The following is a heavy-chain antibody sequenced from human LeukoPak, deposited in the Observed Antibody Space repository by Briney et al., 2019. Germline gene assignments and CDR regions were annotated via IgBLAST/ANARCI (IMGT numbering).Heavy chain of an antibody. CDR1: GGTFSSYA. CDR2: LIPIFGTA. J-gene: IGHJ4*02. CDR3: ARVSGSYLTFDY. Sequence: ASVKVSCKASGGTFSSYAISWVRQAPGQGLEWMGGLIPIFGTANYAQKFQGRVTITADESTSTAYMELSSLRSEDTAVYYCARVSGSYLTFDYWGQGTLVTVSS. D-gene: IGHD1-26*01. V-gene: IGHV1-69*13.